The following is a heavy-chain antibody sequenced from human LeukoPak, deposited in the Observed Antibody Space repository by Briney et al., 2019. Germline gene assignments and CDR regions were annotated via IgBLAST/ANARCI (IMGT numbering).Heavy chain of an antibody. D-gene: IGHD5-18*01. J-gene: IGHJ4*02. Sequence: GASVKVSCKASGGTFSIHDISWVRQAPGQGLEWMGGIIPIFGTANYAQKFQGRVTITADKSTSTAYMELSSLRSEDTAVYYCAREIGPIQLHLWGSAFDYWGQGTLVTVSS. CDR3: AREIGPIQLHLWGSAFDY. CDR2: IIPIFGTA. V-gene: IGHV1-69*06. CDR1: GGTFSIHD.